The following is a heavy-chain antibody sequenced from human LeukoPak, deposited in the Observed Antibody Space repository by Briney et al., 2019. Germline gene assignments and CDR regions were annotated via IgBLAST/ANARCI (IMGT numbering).Heavy chain of an antibody. CDR1: GGSFSGYY. J-gene: IGHJ4*02. D-gene: IGHD2-2*02. Sequence: SETLSLTCAVYGGSFSGYYWSWIRQPPGKGLEWIGEINHSGSTNYNPSLKSRVTISVDTSKKQFSLKLSSVTAADTAVYYCARGPYQLLYPDYWGQGTLVTVSS. V-gene: IGHV4-34*01. CDR2: INHSGST. CDR3: ARGPYQLLYPDY.